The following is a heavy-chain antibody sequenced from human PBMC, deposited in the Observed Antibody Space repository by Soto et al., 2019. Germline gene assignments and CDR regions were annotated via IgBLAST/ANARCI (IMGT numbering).Heavy chain of an antibody. CDR3: ARGPLVVLNYFES. J-gene: IGHJ4*02. CDR2: IFPLTDIP. Sequence: QVQLVESGAEVKKPGSSVKVSCKASGGTFRNYPINWVRQAPGHGLEWMGSIFPLTDIPDYAQNFQARLTISADKSTNTAYMELSSLTSDDTAMYFCARGPLVVLNYFESWGQGTLVTVSS. CDR1: GGTFRNYP. V-gene: IGHV1-69*02.